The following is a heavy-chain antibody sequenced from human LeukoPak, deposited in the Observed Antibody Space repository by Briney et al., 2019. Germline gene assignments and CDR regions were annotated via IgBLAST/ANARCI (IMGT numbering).Heavy chain of an antibody. Sequence: QPGRSLRLSCAASGLTFSSYTMTWVRQAPGKGLKWVSAITGSGGSAYYADSVKGRFIISRDNSKNTLYLQMNSLRAEDTAVYYCAKPVFYPTSSFDYWGQGTLVTVSS. D-gene: IGHD6-6*01. J-gene: IGHJ4*02. CDR1: GLTFSSYT. CDR2: ITGSGGSA. CDR3: AKPVFYPTSSFDY. V-gene: IGHV3-23*01.